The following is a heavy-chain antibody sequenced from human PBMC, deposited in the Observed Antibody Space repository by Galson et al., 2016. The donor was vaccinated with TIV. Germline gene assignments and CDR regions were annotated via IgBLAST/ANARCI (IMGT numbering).Heavy chain of an antibody. Sequence: SLRLSCAASGFTFSSHAMDWVRQAPGKGLEWVSAISGSGDDTYYAGSVKGRFTISRDNSQNTLYLQMDSLRADDTAVYYCAREPYSSGWYGQMDYWGQGTLVTVAS. CDR2: ISGSGDDT. J-gene: IGHJ4*02. CDR3: AREPYSSGWYGQMDY. V-gene: IGHV3-23*01. CDR1: GFTFSSHA. D-gene: IGHD6-19*01.